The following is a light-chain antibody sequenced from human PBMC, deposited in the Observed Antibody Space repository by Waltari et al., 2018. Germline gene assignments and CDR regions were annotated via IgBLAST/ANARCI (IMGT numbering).Light chain of an antibody. Sequence: QSALTQPASVSGSPGQSITISCTGTSSDVRAYDYVSWYQQKPGKAPQLLIYEVRDRPPGVPNRFSGSKSGYTAFLTISGLQAEDEADYYCTSYTTSRTWVFGGGTKLTVL. CDR2: EVR. CDR3: TSYTTSRTWV. CDR1: SSDVRAYDY. J-gene: IGLJ3*02. V-gene: IGLV2-14*01.